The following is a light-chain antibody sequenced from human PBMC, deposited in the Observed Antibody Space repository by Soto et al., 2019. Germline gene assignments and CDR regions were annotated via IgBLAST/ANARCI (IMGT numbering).Light chain of an antibody. CDR3: SSYSSSNTLV. CDR2: DVR. V-gene: IGLV2-14*03. J-gene: IGLJ2*01. CDR1: SSDVGGYNS. Sequence: QSALTQPASVSGSPGQSITISCTGTSSDVGGYNSVSWYQQYPGKAPELIIFDVRNRPSGVSTRFSGSKSGNTASLTISGLHTEDEADYYCSSYSSSNTLVFGGGTKLTVL.